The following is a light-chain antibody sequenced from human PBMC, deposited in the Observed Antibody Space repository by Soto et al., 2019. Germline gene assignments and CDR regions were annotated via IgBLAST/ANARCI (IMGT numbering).Light chain of an antibody. CDR1: QSITSY. J-gene: IGKJ1*01. CDR2: SAS. Sequence: DIQMTQSPSSLSASVGDRVTITCRASQSITSYLNWYQQKPGKAPNLLIYSASSLESGVPSRFSGSGSGTDLTLTISSLQPEDFATYYCQQSYTNPLTFGQGTKV. CDR3: QQSYTNPLT. V-gene: IGKV1-39*01.